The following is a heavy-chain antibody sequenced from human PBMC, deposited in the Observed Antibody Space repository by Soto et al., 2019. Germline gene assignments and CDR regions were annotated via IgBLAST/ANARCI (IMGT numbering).Heavy chain of an antibody. CDR3: AGGGALDCSRTSCYTGSYYYYYYGMDV. J-gene: IGHJ6*02. V-gene: IGHV1-69*06. Sequence: QVQLVQSGAEVKKPGSSVKVSCKASGGTFSSYAISWVRQAPGQGLEWMGGIIPIFGTANYAQKFQGRVTITADKSTSTAYMELSSLRSEDTAVYYCAGGGALDCSRTSCYTGSYYYYYYGMDVWGQGTTVTVSS. CDR2: IIPIFGTA. CDR1: GGTFSSYA. D-gene: IGHD2-2*02.